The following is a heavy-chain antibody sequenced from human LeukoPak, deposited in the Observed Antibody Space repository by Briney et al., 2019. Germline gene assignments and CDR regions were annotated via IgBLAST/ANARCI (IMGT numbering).Heavy chain of an antibody. J-gene: IGHJ6*03. CDR1: GYTFTSYG. Sequence: ASVKVSCKASGYTFTSYGISWVRQAPGQGLEWMGWISAYNGNTNYAQKLQGRVTVTTDTSTSTAYMELRSLRSDDTAVYYCARDGSGSYLTPHYYYYYMDVWGKGTTVTISS. CDR3: ARDGSGSYLTPHYYYYYMDV. CDR2: ISAYNGNT. D-gene: IGHD3-10*01. V-gene: IGHV1-18*01.